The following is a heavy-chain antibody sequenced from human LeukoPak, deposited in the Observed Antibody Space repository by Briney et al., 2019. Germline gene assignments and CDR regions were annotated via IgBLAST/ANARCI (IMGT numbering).Heavy chain of an antibody. J-gene: IGHJ4*02. CDR2: LYAGGES. CDR1: GFAVKSSY. Sequence: GGSLRLSCAASGFAVKSSYMNWVRQAPGKGLEWVSVLYAGGESYYADSVLGRFTISRDNSNNTVFLEMNSLTADDTAVYFCARDSAGNQYSSGNFDLWGQGTLVTVSS. D-gene: IGHD3-10*01. V-gene: IGHV3-53*01. CDR3: ARDSAGNQYSSGNFDL.